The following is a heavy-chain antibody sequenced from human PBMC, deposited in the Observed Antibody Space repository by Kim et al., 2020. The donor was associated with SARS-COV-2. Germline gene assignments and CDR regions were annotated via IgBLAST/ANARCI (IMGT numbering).Heavy chain of an antibody. CDR2: IDWDDDK. CDR1: GFSLSTSGMC. D-gene: IGHD6-13*01. V-gene: IGHV2-70*11. CDR3: ARIILGSSWYYFDY. Sequence: SGPTLVQPTQTLTLTCTFSGFSLSTSGMCVSWIRQPPGKALEWLARIDWDDDKYYSTSLKTRLTISKDTSKNQVVLTMTNMDPVDTATYYCARIILGSSWYYFDYWGQGTLVTVSS. J-gene: IGHJ4*02.